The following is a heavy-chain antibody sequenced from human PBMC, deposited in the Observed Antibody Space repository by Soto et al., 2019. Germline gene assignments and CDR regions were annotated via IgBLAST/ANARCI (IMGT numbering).Heavy chain of an antibody. Sequence: PGGSLRLSCAASGFTFSSYAMSWFRQAPGKGLEWVSAISGSGGSTYYADSVKGRFTISRDNSKNTLYLQMHSLRAEDTAVYYCAKAPYSTVVTPFDYWGQGTLVTVSS. V-gene: IGHV3-23*01. J-gene: IGHJ4*02. D-gene: IGHD4-17*01. CDR1: GFTFSSYA. CDR2: ISGSGGST. CDR3: AKAPYSTVVTPFDY.